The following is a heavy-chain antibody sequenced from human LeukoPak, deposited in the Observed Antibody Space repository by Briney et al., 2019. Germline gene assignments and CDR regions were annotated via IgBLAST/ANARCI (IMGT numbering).Heavy chain of an antibody. CDR1: GFTLSSYW. CDR3: TTIRPDY. D-gene: IGHD5-12*01. CDR2: IKADDYST. J-gene: IGHJ4*02. Sequence: PGGSLILSCSASGFTLSSYWMHWVRQAPGKGVVWVSRIKADDYSTDYADSVKGRFTISRDNARNTLYLQMNSLTAEDTAVYYCTTIRPDYWGRGTLVTVSS. V-gene: IGHV3-74*01.